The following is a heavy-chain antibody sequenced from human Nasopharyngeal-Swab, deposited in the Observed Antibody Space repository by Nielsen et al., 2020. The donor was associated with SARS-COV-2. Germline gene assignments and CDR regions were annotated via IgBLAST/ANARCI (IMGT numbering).Heavy chain of an antibody. CDR1: GAFISSPNW. Sequence: GSLRLSCAVSGAFISSPNWWNWVRQSPGRGLDWLGEIFHGGLINYNPSLKSRVTISIDNSKNQFSLKLNSMTAADTAVYYCARVPAGCSSTSCYLIDWGQGILVTVSS. CDR2: IFHGGLI. V-gene: IGHV4-4*02. CDR3: ARVPAGCSSTSCYLID. J-gene: IGHJ4*02. D-gene: IGHD2-2*01.